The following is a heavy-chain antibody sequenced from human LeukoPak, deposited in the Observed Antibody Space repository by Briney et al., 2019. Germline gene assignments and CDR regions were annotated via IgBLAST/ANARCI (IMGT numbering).Heavy chain of an antibody. Sequence: SVKVSCKASGGTFSSYAISWVRQAPGQGLEWIGRIMPILGIAKYAQKFQGRVTSTADKSTSTAYMELSSLRSEDTAVYYCARDRAPEFRAFDIWGQGTMVTVSS. CDR3: ARDRAPEFRAFDI. CDR2: IMPILGIA. D-gene: IGHD3-10*01. V-gene: IGHV1-69*04. J-gene: IGHJ3*02. CDR1: GGTFSSYA.